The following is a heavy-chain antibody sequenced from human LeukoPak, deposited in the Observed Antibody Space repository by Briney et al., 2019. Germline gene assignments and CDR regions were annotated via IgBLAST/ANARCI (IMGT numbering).Heavy chain of an antibody. Sequence: GGSLRLSCAASGFTFSSYNMNWVRQAPGKGVVWVSRIKSDGSSTTYADSVKGRFTISRDNAKNTLYLQMNSLRAEDTAVYYCEARSRDCGGDCFSDYWGQGTLVTVSS. J-gene: IGHJ4*02. D-gene: IGHD2-21*02. CDR1: GFTFSSYN. CDR2: IKSDGSST. CDR3: EARSRDCGGDCFSDY. V-gene: IGHV3-74*01.